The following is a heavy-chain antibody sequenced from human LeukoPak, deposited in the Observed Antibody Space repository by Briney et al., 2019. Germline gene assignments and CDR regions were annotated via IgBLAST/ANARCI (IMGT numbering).Heavy chain of an antibody. CDR2: IYYSGST. Sequence: KTSETLSLTCTVSGGSISSYYWGWIRQPPGKGLEWIGSIYYSGSTYYNPSLKSRVTISVDTSKNQFSLKLSSVTAADTAVYYCARLPRPGIAVAVDYWGQGTLVTVSS. J-gene: IGHJ4*02. CDR3: ARLPRPGIAVAVDY. V-gene: IGHV4-39*01. D-gene: IGHD6-19*01. CDR1: GGSISSYY.